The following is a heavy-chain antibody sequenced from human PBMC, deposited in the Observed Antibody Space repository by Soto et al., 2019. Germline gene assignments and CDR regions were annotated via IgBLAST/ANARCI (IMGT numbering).Heavy chain of an antibody. CDR3: ARVIGMTTHAQGLDY. D-gene: IGHD4-4*01. V-gene: IGHV3-48*02. J-gene: IGHJ4*02. CDR1: GVTCSSYS. Sequence: PGGSLRLSCAASGVTCSSYSMNWVRQAPGKGLEWVSYISSSSNIIYHADSVKGRFTISRDNAKNSLYLQMNSLRDEDTAVYYCARVIGMTTHAQGLDYWGQGTLVTVSS. CDR2: ISSSSNII.